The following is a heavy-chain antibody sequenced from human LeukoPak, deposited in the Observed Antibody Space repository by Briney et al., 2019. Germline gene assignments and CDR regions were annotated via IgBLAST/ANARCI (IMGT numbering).Heavy chain of an antibody. CDR3: ARQGSPSITIFGVVIIPHWYFDL. Sequence: SETLSLTCTVFGGSISSSSYYWGWIRQPPGKGLEWIGSIYYSGSTYYNPSLKSRVTISVDTSKNQFSLKLSSVTAADTAVYYCARQGSPSITIFGVVIIPHWYFDLWGRGTLVAVSS. CDR2: IYYSGST. V-gene: IGHV4-39*01. J-gene: IGHJ2*01. D-gene: IGHD3-3*01. CDR1: GGSISSSSYY.